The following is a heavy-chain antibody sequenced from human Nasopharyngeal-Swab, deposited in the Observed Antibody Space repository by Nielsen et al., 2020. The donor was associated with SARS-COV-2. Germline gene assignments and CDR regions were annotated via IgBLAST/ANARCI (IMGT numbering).Heavy chain of an antibody. CDR3: ARGSLVVVTTAPFDY. CDR2: INHSGST. Sequence: WIRQPPGKGLEWIGEINHSGSTNYNPSLKSRVTISVDTSKNQFSLKLSSVTAADTAVYYCARGSLVVVTTAPFDYWGQGTLVTVSS. D-gene: IGHD3-22*01. V-gene: IGHV4-34*01. J-gene: IGHJ4*02.